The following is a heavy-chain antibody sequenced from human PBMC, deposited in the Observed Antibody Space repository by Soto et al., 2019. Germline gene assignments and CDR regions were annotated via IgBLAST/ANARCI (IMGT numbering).Heavy chain of an antibody. V-gene: IGHV4-39*01. CDR2: IYYSGST. Sequence: SETLSLTCTVSGGSIISSRYYWGWIRQPPGKGLEWIGSIYYSGSTDYNPSLKSRVSISVDTSKNQFSLKLSSVTAADTAVYYCANEHKTITIFGVGGMDVWGQGTTVT. CDR3: ANEHKTITIFGVGGMDV. J-gene: IGHJ6*02. CDR1: GGSIISSRYY. D-gene: IGHD3-3*01.